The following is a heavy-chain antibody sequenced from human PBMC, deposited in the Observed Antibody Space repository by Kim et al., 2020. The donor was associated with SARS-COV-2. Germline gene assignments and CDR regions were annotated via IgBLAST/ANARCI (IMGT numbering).Heavy chain of an antibody. J-gene: IGHJ6*02. D-gene: IGHD2-15*01. Sequence: SETLSLTCTVSGGSISSGSYYWSWIRQPAGKGLEWIGRIYTSGSTNYNPSLKSRVTISVDTSKNQFSLKLSSVTAADTAVYYCAREFFGYCSGGSCTHGYYCGMDVCGQAATVTLSS. CDR1: GGSISSGSYY. CDR2: IYTSGST. CDR3: AREFFGYCSGGSCTHGYYCGMDV. V-gene: IGHV4-61*02.